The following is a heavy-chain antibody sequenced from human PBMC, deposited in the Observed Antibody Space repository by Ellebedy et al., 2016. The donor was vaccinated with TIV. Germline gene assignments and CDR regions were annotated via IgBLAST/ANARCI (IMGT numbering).Heavy chain of an antibody. CDR1: GGSFSSSSYY. Sequence: GSLRLSCTVSGGSFSSSSYYWGWIRQPPGKGLEWIGSIYYSGSTDYNPSLKSRVTISVDTSKNQFSLKLSSVTAADTAVYYCARFVWFGELYFDNWGQGTLVTVSS. CDR3: ARFVWFGELYFDN. CDR2: IYYSGST. J-gene: IGHJ4*02. D-gene: IGHD3-10*01. V-gene: IGHV4-39*01.